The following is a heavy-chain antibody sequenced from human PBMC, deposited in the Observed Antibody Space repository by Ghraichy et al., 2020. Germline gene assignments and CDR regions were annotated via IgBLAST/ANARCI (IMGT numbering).Heavy chain of an antibody. Sequence: GGSLRLSCAASGFTFSSYAMSWVRQAPRKGLEWVSAISGSGGSTYYADSVKGRFTISRDNSKNTLYLQMNSLRAEDTAVYYCAKLPTQYDFWSGYYYFDYWGQGTLVTVSS. D-gene: IGHD3-3*01. J-gene: IGHJ4*02. V-gene: IGHV3-23*01. CDR1: GFTFSSYA. CDR3: AKLPTQYDFWSGYYYFDY. CDR2: ISGSGGST.